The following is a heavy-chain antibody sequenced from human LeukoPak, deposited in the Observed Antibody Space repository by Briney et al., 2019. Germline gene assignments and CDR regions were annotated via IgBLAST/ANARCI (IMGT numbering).Heavy chain of an antibody. CDR2: INHSGST. V-gene: IGHV4-34*01. CDR3: AGDLRALYTSILDF. J-gene: IGHJ4*02. Sequence: PSETLSLTCAVYGGSFSGYYWSWIRQPPGKGLEWIGEINHSGSTNYNPSLKSRVTISVDTSKNQFSLKLSSVTAADTAVYYCAGDLRALYTSILDFWGQGTLVTVSS. CDR1: GGSFSGYY. D-gene: IGHD2-2*02.